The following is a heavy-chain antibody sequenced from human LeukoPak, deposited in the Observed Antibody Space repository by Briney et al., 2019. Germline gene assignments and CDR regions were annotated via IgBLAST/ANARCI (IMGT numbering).Heavy chain of an antibody. D-gene: IGHD2/OR15-2a*01. V-gene: IGHV4-59*08. CDR1: GGSISSYY. CDR3: AGHHPRNTVDF. Sequence: SETLSLTCTLSGGSISSYYWSWIRQPPAKGLEWIAYISDIGSINYNPSLKSRVTISLDTSKNQFSLKLSSVTAADTAVYYCAGHHPRNTVDFWGQGTLVTVSS. J-gene: IGHJ4*02. CDR2: ISDIGSI.